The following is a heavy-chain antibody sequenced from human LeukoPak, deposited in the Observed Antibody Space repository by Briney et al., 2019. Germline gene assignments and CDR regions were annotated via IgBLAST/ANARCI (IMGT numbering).Heavy chain of an antibody. CDR1: GFIFSSYA. J-gene: IGHJ5*02. CDR2: ISGSGGST. D-gene: IGHD3-9*01. Sequence: PGGSLRLSCAASGFIFSSYAMSWVRQAPGKGLEWVSAISGSGGSTYYADSVKGRFTISRDNSKNTLYLQMNSLRAEDTAVYYCAKEGHILTGYYSGNFDPWGQGTLVTVSS. CDR3: AKEGHILTGYYSGNFDP. V-gene: IGHV3-23*01.